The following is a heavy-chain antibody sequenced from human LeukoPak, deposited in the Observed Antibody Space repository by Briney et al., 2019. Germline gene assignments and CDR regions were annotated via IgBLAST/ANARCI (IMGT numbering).Heavy chain of an antibody. CDR3: ARVSSTSWTRSIDY. D-gene: IGHD2-2*01. Sequence: GESLKISCKGSGYSFTSYWIGWVRQMPGKGLEWMGIIYPGDSDTRYRPSFQGQVTISADKSISTAYLQWSSLKTSDTAMYYCARVSSTSWTRSIDYWGQGTLVTVSS. J-gene: IGHJ4*02. CDR1: GYSFTSYW. CDR2: IYPGDSDT. V-gene: IGHV5-51*01.